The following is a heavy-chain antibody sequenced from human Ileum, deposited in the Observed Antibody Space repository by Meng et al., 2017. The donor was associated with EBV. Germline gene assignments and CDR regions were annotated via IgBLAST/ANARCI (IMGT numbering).Heavy chain of an antibody. CDR2: IFHIGST. Sequence: VQLQGSGPRLVKPSGTLSITSAVSCGSGISNYWWSWVRQPPGKGLEWIGEIFHIGSTNNSPSLKSRVTISVDNSKNQFSLSLTSVTAADTAIYYCAKVSLTGTFYDHWGQGILVTVSS. CDR3: AKVSLTGTFYDH. V-gene: IGHV4-4*02. D-gene: IGHD3-9*01. CDR1: CGSGISNYW. J-gene: IGHJ4*02.